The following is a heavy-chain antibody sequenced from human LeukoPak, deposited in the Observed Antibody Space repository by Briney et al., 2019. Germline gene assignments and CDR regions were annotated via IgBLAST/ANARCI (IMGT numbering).Heavy chain of an antibody. V-gene: IGHV4-34*01. CDR3: ARKYDILSFDP. CDR1: GGSFSGYY. CDR2: INHSGST. J-gene: IGHJ5*02. Sequence: KTSETLSLTCAVYGGSFSGYYWSWIRQPPGKGLEWIGEINHSGSTNYNPSLKSRVTVSVDTSKNQFSLKLSSVTAADTAVYHCARKYDILSFDPWGQGTLVTVSS. D-gene: IGHD3-9*01.